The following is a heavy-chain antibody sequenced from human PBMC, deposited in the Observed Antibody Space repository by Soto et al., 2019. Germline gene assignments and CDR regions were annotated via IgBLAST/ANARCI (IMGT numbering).Heavy chain of an antibody. J-gene: IGHJ4*02. CDR2: IKQDVSAK. CDR1: GFTFSSYW. Sequence: LRLSCAASGFTFSSYWMSWVRQAPGKGLEWVANIKQDVSAKNYVDSVKGRFTISRDNAKNSLYLQMNSLRAEDTAVYYCARDGRSGSHDYWGQGALVTVSS. CDR3: ARDGRSGSHDY. D-gene: IGHD3-10*01. V-gene: IGHV3-7*01.